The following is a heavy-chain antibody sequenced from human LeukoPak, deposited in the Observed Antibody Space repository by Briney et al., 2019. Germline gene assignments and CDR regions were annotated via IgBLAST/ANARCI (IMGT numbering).Heavy chain of an antibody. CDR3: ARGACNYYDSSGYCPRGDAFDI. CDR1: GYSFTSYW. D-gene: IGHD3-22*01. J-gene: IGHJ3*02. Sequence: GESLKISCKGSGYSFTSYWIGWVRQMPGKGLEWMGIIYPGDSDTRYSPSFQGQVTISADKSISTAYLQWGSLKASDTAMHYCARGACNYYDSSGYCPRGDAFDIWGQGTMVTVSS. CDR2: IYPGDSDT. V-gene: IGHV5-51*01.